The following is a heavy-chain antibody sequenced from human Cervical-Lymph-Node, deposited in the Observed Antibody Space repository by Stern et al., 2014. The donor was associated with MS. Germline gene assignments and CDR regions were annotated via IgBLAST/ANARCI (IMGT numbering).Heavy chain of an antibody. CDR2: IYSSGST. D-gene: IGHD3-9*01. J-gene: IGHJ3*02. CDR3: ARGNYDVLTDNGGHGFDI. CDR1: GGSISSGNYY. Sequence: QVQLQESGPGLVKPSQTLSLTCTVSGGSISSGNYYWSWIRQPAGEGLEWIGRIYSSGSTPYNPPLKSRVTISADTSTNQFSLRLSSGTAADTAVYYCARGNYDVLTDNGGHGFDIWGQGTMVTVSS. V-gene: IGHV4-61*02.